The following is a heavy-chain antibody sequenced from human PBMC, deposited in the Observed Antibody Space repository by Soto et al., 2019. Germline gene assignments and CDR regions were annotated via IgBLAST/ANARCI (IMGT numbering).Heavy chain of an antibody. CDR1: GFTFSSYG. D-gene: IGHD2-15*01. CDR2: IWYDGSNK. V-gene: IGHV3-33*01. CDR3: IRGAAATNYFDY. J-gene: IGHJ4*02. Sequence: QVQLVESGGGVVQPGRSLRLSCAASGFTFSSYGMHWVRQAPGKGLEWVAVIWYDGSNKYYADSVKGRFTISRDNSKNTLDLQMNSLRAEDTAVYYCIRGAAATNYFDYWGKGTLVTVSS.